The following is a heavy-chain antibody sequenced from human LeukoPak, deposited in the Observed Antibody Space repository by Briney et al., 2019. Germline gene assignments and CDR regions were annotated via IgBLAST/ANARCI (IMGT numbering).Heavy chain of an antibody. Sequence: GGTLRLSCAASGFTFSSYGMSWVRQAPGKGLEWVSAISGSGGNTYYADSVKGRFTISRDNSKNTLYLQMNSLRAEDTAVYYCAKERGYSGYGEFDYWGQGTLVTVSS. CDR3: AKERGYSGYGEFDY. D-gene: IGHD5-12*01. J-gene: IGHJ4*02. CDR2: ISGSGGNT. CDR1: GFTFSSYG. V-gene: IGHV3-23*01.